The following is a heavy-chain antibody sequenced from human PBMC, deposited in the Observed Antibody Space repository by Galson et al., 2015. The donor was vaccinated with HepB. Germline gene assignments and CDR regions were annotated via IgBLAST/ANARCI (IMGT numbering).Heavy chain of an antibody. J-gene: IGHJ4*02. D-gene: IGHD6-6*01. Sequence: ETLSLTCTVSGGSISSYYWSWIRQPPGKGLEWIGYIYYSGSTNYNPSLKSRVTISVDTSKNQFSLKLSSVTAADTAVYYCAKGKGGAARPSDYWGQGTLVTVSS. CDR2: IYYSGST. CDR1: GGSISSYY. CDR3: AKGKGGAARPSDY. V-gene: IGHV4-59*08.